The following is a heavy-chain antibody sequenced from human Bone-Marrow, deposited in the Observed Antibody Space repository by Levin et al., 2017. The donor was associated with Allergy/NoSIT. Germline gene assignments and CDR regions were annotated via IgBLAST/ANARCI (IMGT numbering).Heavy chain of an antibody. CDR3: ARGGGSYLRNFDY. CDR2: IIPIFGTA. D-gene: IGHD1-26*01. V-gene: IGHV1-69*01. Sequence: KISCKASGGTFSSYAISWVRQAPGQGLEWMGGIIPIFGTANYAQKFQGRVTITADESTSTAYMELSSLRSEDTAVYYCARGGGSYLRNFDYWGQGTLVTVSS. CDR1: GGTFSSYA. J-gene: IGHJ4*02.